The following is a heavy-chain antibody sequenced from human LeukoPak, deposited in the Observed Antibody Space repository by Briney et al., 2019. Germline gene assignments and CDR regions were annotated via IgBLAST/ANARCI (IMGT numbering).Heavy chain of an antibody. CDR1: GFTFSSYS. J-gene: IGHJ4*02. CDR2: ISSSRSTI. V-gene: IGHV3-48*01. Sequence: PGGSLRLSCAASGFTFSSYSMSWVRQAPGKGLEWVSYISSSRSTIYYADSVKGRFTISRDNAKNSLYMQMNSLRAEDTALYFFARGVSSGCYYWGQGTLGTVSS. CDR3: ARGVSSGCYY. D-gene: IGHD6-19*01.